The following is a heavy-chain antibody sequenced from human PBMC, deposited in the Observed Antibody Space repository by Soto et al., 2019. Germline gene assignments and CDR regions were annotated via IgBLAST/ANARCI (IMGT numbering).Heavy chain of an antibody. CDR1: GFTFSSYS. J-gene: IGHJ4*02. Sequence: GGSLRLSCAASGFTFSSYSMNWVRQAPGKGLEWVSYISSSSSTTYYADSVKGRFTISRDTAKNSLYLQITSLRDEDRAVYYCARGLDSWGQGTLVTVSS. CDR2: ISSSSSTT. V-gene: IGHV3-48*02. CDR3: ARGLDS.